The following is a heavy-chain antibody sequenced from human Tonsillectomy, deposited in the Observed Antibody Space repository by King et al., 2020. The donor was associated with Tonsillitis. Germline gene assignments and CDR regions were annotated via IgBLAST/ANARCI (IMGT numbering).Heavy chain of an antibody. Sequence: QLVQSGAEVKKPGASVKVSCKASGYTFTTYGISWVRQAPGQGLEWMGWISTYNPNTNYAQSFQGRVTMTTDTSTSTAYLELRSLRADDTAVYYCVRRGGFCTGLNFYEVYWGQGTLVTVSS. CDR2: ISTYNPNT. J-gene: IGHJ4*02. V-gene: IGHV1-18*01. CDR1: GYTFTTYG. CDR3: VRRGGFCTGLNFYEVY. D-gene: IGHD2-8*02.